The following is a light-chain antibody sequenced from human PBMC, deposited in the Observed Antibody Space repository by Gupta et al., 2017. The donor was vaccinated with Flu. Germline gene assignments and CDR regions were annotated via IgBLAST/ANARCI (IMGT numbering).Light chain of an antibody. Sequence: GTRSLSPGESATLPCRASQSVSSSYLAWYQQKPGQAPRLLIYGASSRATGIPDRFSGRGSGTDFTLNISRLEPEDFAVYYCQQDGSSPWTFGQGTKVEIK. CDR2: GAS. CDR1: QSVSSSY. CDR3: QQDGSSPWT. V-gene: IGKV3-20*01. J-gene: IGKJ1*01.